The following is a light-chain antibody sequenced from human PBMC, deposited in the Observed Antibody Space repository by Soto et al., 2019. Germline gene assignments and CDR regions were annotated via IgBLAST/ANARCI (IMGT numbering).Light chain of an antibody. CDR3: QSYDSSLSGVV. CDR1: TSKSGAGYD. J-gene: IGLJ2*01. CDR2: GNS. Sequence: QSVLTQPPSVSGAPGQRVTISSTGGTSKSGAGYDVHWYQQLPGTAPKLLIYGNSNRPSGVPDRFSGSKSGTSASLAITGLQAEDEADYYCQSYDSSLSGVVFGGGTKLTVL. V-gene: IGLV1-40*01.